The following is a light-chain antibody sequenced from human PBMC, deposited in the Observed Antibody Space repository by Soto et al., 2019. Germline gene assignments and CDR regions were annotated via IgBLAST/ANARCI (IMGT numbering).Light chain of an antibody. CDR1: QDIRNY. CDR3: QEYDCLPPT. J-gene: IGKJ5*01. Sequence: DIQMTQSPSYLSASIGDSLTITCQACQDIRNYLNWYRQKPGTAPNXLIDDASNLHPGVPSRFSGSGCGTDSTLTSSSLQAEDFATYDCQEYDCLPPTFGQGTRLDIK. CDR2: DAS. V-gene: IGKV1-33*01.